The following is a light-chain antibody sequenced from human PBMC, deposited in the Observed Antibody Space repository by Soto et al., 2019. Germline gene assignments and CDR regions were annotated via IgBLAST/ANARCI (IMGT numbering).Light chain of an antibody. J-gene: IGLJ1*01. CDR3: SSYTTISTLV. V-gene: IGLV2-14*01. CDR2: EVS. CDR1: SNDVGTYNY. Sequence: QSALTQPASVSGSPGQSITISCTGTSNDVGTYNYVSWYQHHPGKAPKLMISEVSNRPSGVSNRFSGSKSANTASLTISGLQADDEADYYCSSYTTISTLVFGTGTKVTVL.